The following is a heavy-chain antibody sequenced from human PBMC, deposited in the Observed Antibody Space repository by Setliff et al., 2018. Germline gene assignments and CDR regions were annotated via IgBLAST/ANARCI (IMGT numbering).Heavy chain of an antibody. D-gene: IGHD3-3*01. V-gene: IGHV4-59*08. CDR2: VHFGGDT. CDR3: ARHFRSSKVQFLEYLTDYYFDS. J-gene: IGHJ4*02. Sequence: PSETLSLTCTVSGGGSINNYYWSWVRQSPGKGLEWIGFVHFGGDTNYNPSLKSRVTMSADTSNNQFSLNLRSVTAADTAVYFCARHFRSSKVQFLEYLTDYYFDSWGQGTLVTVSS. CDR1: GGGSINNYY.